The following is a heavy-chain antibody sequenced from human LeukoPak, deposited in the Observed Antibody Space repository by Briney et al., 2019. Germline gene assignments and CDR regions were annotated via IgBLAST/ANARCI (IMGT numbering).Heavy chain of an antibody. V-gene: IGHV3-30*18. J-gene: IGHJ4*02. Sequence: PGGSLRLSCAASGFTFSSYGMPWVRQAPGKGLEWVAVISYDGSNKYYADSVKGRFTISRDNSKNTLYLQMNSLRAEDTAVYYCAKDASLFDYYDSSGYFDYWGQGTLVTVSS. CDR2: ISYDGSNK. CDR3: AKDASLFDYYDSSGYFDY. D-gene: IGHD3-22*01. CDR1: GFTFSSYG.